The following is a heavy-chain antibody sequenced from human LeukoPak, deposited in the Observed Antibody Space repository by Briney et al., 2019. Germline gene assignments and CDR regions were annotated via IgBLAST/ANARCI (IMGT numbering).Heavy chain of an antibody. CDR1: GGSISSSSYY. Sequence: SETLSLTCTVSGGSISSSSYYWGWIRQPPGKGLEWIGSIYYSGSTYYNPSLKSRVTISVDTSKNQFSLKLSSVTAADMAVYYCARRTSKVPEDYYDSSGYYSGAFDIWGQGTMVTVSS. J-gene: IGHJ3*02. CDR3: ARRTSKVPEDYYDSSGYYSGAFDI. CDR2: IYYSGST. D-gene: IGHD3-22*01. V-gene: IGHV4-39*01.